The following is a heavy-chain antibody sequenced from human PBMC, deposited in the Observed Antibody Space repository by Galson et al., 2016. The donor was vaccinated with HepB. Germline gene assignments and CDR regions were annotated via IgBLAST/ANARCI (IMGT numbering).Heavy chain of an antibody. J-gene: IGHJ4*02. CDR2: ISTRRTT. D-gene: IGHD1-1*01. CDR3: AKERLVRRIFDH. Sequence: SLRLSCAASGFVFSNFGLSWVRQAPGKGLERVASISTRRTTYYSDSVQGRFTISRDNSNNTLYLQMNGLRAEDTAVYYCAKERLVRRIFDHWGQGTLLTVSS. CDR1: GFVFSNFG. V-gene: IGHV3-23*01.